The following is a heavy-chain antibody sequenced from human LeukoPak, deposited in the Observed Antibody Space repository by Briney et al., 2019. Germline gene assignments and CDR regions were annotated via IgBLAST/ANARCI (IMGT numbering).Heavy chain of an antibody. Sequence: GGSLRLSCAASGFTFSSYSMNWVRQAPGKGLEWVSYISSSSSTIYYADSVKGRFTISRDNAKNSLYLQMNSLRAEDTAVYYCARDTMWFGEHYFDYWGQGTLVTVSS. CDR1: GFTFSSYS. J-gene: IGHJ4*02. CDR2: ISSSSSTI. V-gene: IGHV3-48*01. D-gene: IGHD3-10*01. CDR3: ARDTMWFGEHYFDY.